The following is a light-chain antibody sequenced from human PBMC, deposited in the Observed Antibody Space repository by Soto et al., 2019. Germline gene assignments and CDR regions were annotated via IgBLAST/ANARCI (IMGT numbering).Light chain of an antibody. Sequence: IVMTQSPATLSVSPGERATLSCRASQSVSNNLAWYQQKPGQAPRLLIYFASTRATGIPARFSGSGSGTDLTLTISSLQSEDFAVYYCQHYDEWPLTFGGGTKVETK. CDR3: QHYDEWPLT. V-gene: IGKV3-15*01. CDR2: FAS. CDR1: QSVSNN. J-gene: IGKJ4*01.